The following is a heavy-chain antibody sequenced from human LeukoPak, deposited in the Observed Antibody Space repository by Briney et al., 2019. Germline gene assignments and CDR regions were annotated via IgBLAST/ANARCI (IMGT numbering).Heavy chain of an antibody. CDR3: ARAAMVRGVDYFDF. J-gene: IGHJ4*02. CDR2: ISGGGEAT. Sequence: GGSLRLSCAASGFTFRSYSMAWVRQAPGKGLEWVSVISGGGEATYYADSVEGRFTISRDNSKNTLYLQMNSLRAEDTAVYYCARAAMVRGVDYFDFWGQGTLVTVSS. D-gene: IGHD3-10*01. CDR1: GFTFRSYS. V-gene: IGHV3-23*01.